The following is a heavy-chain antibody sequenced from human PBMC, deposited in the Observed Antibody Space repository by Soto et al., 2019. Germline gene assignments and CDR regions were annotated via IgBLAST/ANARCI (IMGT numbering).Heavy chain of an antibody. V-gene: IGHV3-33*06. CDR1: GFTFSSYG. J-gene: IGHJ5*02. D-gene: IGHD3-3*01. Sequence: GGSLRLSCAASGFTFSSYGMHWVRQAPGKGLEWVAVIWYDGSNKYYADSVKGRFTISRDNSKNTLYLQMNSLRAEDTAVYYCAKETTYYDFWSGRNWFDPWGQGTLVTVSS. CDR3: AKETTYYDFWSGRNWFDP. CDR2: IWYDGSNK.